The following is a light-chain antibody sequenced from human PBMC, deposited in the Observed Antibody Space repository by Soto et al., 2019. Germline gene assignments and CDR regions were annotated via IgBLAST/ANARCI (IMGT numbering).Light chain of an antibody. CDR1: SSDVGGYKL. Sequence: QSALTQPASVSGSPGQSITISCTGTSSDVGGYKLVSWYQQYPGKAPKLILYEDTKRRSGVSNRFSGSKSGNTASLTISGLQAEDEADYHCCSYADTFWVFGGGTKLTVL. CDR3: CSYADTFWV. CDR2: EDT. J-gene: IGLJ3*02. V-gene: IGLV2-23*01.